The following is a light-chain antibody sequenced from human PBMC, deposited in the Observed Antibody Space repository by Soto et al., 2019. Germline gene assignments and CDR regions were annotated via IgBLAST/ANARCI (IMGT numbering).Light chain of an antibody. J-gene: IGKJ4*01. V-gene: IGKV3-20*01. CDR2: DVS. Sequence: EIVLTQSPGTLSLSPGERASLSCRAIQSVSSNYLAWYQQKSGQAPSLLIYDVSRRATGIPERFSGSGSGTDFTLSISSLQSEDFAVYYCQQYNNWPPLTFGGGTKVDIK. CDR3: QQYNNWPPLT. CDR1: QSVSSNY.